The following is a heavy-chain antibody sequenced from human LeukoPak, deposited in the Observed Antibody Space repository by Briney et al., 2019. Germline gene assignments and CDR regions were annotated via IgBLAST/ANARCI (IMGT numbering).Heavy chain of an antibody. D-gene: IGHD6-19*01. V-gene: IGHV4-59*01. Sequence: PSETLSLTCTVSGGSISSYYWSWIRQPPGKGLEWIGYIYYSGSTNYNPSLKSRVTISVDTSKNQFSLKLSSVTAADTATYYCAKISLAGDYFDYWGQGTLIAVSS. J-gene: IGHJ4*02. CDR2: IYYSGST. CDR1: GGSISSYY. CDR3: AKISLAGDYFDY.